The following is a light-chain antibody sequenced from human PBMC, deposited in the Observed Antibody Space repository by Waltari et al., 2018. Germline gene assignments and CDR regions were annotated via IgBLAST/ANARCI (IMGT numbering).Light chain of an antibody. CDR3: QQYGGSPLYT. CDR1: QSVSGNY. CDR2: GGS. Sequence: GERVTLSCRASQSVSGNYLAWYQHKPDQAPRLLIHGGSTRATGIPDRFRGGGSGTDFTLSISRLEPEDFAVYYCQQYGGSPLYTFGQGTKLEIK. J-gene: IGKJ2*01. V-gene: IGKV3-20*01.